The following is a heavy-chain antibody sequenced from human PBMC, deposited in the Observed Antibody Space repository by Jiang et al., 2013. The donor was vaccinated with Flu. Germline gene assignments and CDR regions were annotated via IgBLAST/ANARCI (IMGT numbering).Heavy chain of an antibody. D-gene: IGHD3-9*01. CDR1: GGTFSSYA. V-gene: IGHV1-69*01. J-gene: IGHJ5*02. Sequence: KVSCKASGGTFSSYAISWVRQAPGQGLEWMGGIIPIFGTANYAQKFQGRVTITADESTSTAYMELSSLRSEDTAVYYCARAYYDILTPRWFDPWGQGTLVTVSS. CDR3: ARAYYDILTPRWFDP. CDR2: IIPIFGTA.